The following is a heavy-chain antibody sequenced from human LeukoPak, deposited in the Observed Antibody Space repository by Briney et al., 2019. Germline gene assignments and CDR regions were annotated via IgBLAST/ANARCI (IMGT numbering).Heavy chain of an antibody. D-gene: IGHD3-3*01. CDR2: ISSSSSYI. J-gene: IGHJ3*02. CDR1: GFTFSSYS. CDR3: TCDFGPQWPPI. Sequence: GGSLRLSCAASGFTFSSYSMNWVRQAPGKGLEWVSSISSSSSYIYYADSVKGRFTISRDNAKNSLYLQMNSLRAEDTAVYYCTCDFGPQWPPIWGQGTMVTVSS. V-gene: IGHV3-21*01.